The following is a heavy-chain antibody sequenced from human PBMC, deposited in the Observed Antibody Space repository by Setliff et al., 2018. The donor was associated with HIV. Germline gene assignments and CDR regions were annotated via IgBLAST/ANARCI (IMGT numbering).Heavy chain of an antibody. V-gene: IGHV3-21*01. CDR1: RFIFSSYS. D-gene: IGHD5-12*01. CDR3: ARDFLATTNGFDY. J-gene: IGHJ4*02. CDR2: ISSSTSYI. Sequence: GGSLRLSCAASRFIFSSYSMNWVRQAPGKGLEWVSSISSSTSYIFYADSVKGRFTISRDNAKNSLYLQMDSLRAEDTAVYYCARDFLATTNGFDYWGQGTLVTVSS.